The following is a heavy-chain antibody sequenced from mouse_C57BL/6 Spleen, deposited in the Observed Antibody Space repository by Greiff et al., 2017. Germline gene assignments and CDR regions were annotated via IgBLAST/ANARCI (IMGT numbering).Heavy chain of an antibody. V-gene: IGHV1-74*01. CDR3: AIAEAAEETGFAY. Sequence: QVQLQQPGAELVKPGASVKVSCKASGYTFTSYWMHWVKQRPGQGLEWIGRIHPSDSDTTYNQKFKGKATLTVNNSSSTAYMQLSSLTSEDSAVYYCAIAEAAEETGFAYWGQGTLVTVSA. CDR2: IHPSDSDT. D-gene: IGHD6-1*01. CDR1: GYTFTSYW. J-gene: IGHJ3*01.